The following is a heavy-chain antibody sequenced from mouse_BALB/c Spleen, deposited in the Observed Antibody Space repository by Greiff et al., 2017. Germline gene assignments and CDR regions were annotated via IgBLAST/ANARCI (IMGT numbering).Heavy chain of an antibody. V-gene: IGHV5-9-3*01. CDR1: GFTFSSYA. CDR2: ISSGGSYT. D-gene: IGHD1-1*01. Sequence: EVHLVESGGGLVKPGGSLKLSCAASGFTFSSYAMSWVRQTPEKRLEWVATISSGGSYTYYPDSVKGRFTISRDNAKNTLYLQMSSLRSEDTAMYYCARLNYGSNYYAMDYWGQGTSVTVSS. CDR3: ARLNYGSNYYAMDY. J-gene: IGHJ4*01.